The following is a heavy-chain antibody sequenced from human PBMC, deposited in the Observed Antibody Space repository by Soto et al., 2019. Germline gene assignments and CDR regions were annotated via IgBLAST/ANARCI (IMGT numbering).Heavy chain of an antibody. CDR1: GGSISNYY. J-gene: IGHJ4*02. CDR3: ARGGQDFWSGPFDY. D-gene: IGHD3-3*01. Sequence: PSETLSLTCTVSGGSISNYYCNWIRQPAGKGLEWIGRIDTSGSTNYNPSLKSRVTMSVDTSKQEFSLKLSSVTAADTALYYCARGGQDFWSGPFDYWGRGALVTVPS. V-gene: IGHV4-4*07. CDR2: IDTSGST.